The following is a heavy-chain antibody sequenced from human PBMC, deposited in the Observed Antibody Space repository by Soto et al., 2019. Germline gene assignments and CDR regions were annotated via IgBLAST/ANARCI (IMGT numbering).Heavy chain of an antibody. CDR2: TYYRSKWNS. V-gene: IGHV6-1*01. J-gene: IGHJ4*02. CDR3: ARDEGGP. CDR1: GTSISSYY. Sequence: PSDTLSLTCAVSGTSISSYYWSWIRQSPSRGLEWLGRTYYRSKWNSNYAVSVKGRVTINPDTSKNQFSLQLNSVTPEDTAVYYCARDEGGPWGQGTLVTVSS.